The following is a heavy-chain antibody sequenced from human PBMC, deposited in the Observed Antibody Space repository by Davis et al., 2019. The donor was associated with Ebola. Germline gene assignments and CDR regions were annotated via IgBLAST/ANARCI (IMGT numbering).Heavy chain of an antibody. D-gene: IGHD2-15*01. Sequence: AASVKVSCKASGYTFPSYGISWLRPAPGHGLEWMGWLSAYNGNTNYAQKLQRRVTMTTDTSTSTAYMELRSLRSDDKAVYYCARDRGAVVVAATKDYWGQGTLVTVSS. CDR2: LSAYNGNT. CDR1: GYTFPSYG. J-gene: IGHJ4*02. V-gene: IGHV1-18*04. CDR3: ARDRGAVVVAATKDY.